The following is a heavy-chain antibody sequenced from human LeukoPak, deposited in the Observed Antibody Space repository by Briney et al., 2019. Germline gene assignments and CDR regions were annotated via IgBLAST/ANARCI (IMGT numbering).Heavy chain of an antibody. CDR2: IIPIFGTA. D-gene: IGHD2-2*01. Sequence: SVKVSCKASGGTFSSYAISWVRQAPGQGLEWMGGIIPIFGTANYAQKFQGRVTITADKSTSTAYMELSSLRSEDTAVYYCASSAQDIVVVPAAMLASRFDPWGQGTLVTVSS. CDR1: GGTFSSYA. CDR3: ASSAQDIVVVPAAMLASRFDP. J-gene: IGHJ5*02. V-gene: IGHV1-69*06.